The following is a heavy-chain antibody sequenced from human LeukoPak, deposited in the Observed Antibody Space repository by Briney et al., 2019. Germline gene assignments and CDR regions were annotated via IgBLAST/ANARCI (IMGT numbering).Heavy chain of an antibody. V-gene: IGHV4-39*01. CDR2: IYYSGST. CDR3: ARQFYGPPPDF. D-gene: IGHD3-10*01. J-gene: IGHJ4*02. Sequence: SETLSLTCTVSGGSISTSIYYWGWIRQPPGKALEWIGDIYYSGSTCYNPSLKSRVTISVDTPRNQFSLNLSSVTAADTAVYYWARQFYGPPPDFWGQGTLVTVSS. CDR1: GGSISTSIYY.